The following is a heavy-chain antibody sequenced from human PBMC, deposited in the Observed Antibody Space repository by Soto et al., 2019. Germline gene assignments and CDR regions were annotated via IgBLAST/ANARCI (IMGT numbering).Heavy chain of an antibody. CDR3: ARDLVTVQAYYCYAMAV. CDR1: AFIFSRYG. V-gene: IGHV3-30*03. Sequence: QVQLVESGGGVVQPGRSLRLSCEASAFIFSRYGLHWVRQAPGKGLEWVAVISYDGSDKYYAESVKGRFIISRDKSENTLNMQMNRLRAKDTAVYSCARDLVTVQAYYCYAMAVGGKETTFTFSS. D-gene: IGHD4-17*01. CDR2: ISYDGSDK. J-gene: IGHJ6*04.